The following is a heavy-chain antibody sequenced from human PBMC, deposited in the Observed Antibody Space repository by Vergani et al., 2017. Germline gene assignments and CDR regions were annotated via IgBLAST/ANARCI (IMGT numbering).Heavy chain of an antibody. CDR1: GFTFSSYA. D-gene: IGHD6-19*01. V-gene: IGHV3-30-3*01. CDR3: ARDGASVAGTVGYFDY. CDR2: ISYDGSNK. J-gene: IGHJ4*02. Sequence: QVQLVESGGGVVQPGRSLRLSCAASGFTFSSYAMHWVRQAPGKGLEWVAVISYDGSNKYYADSVKGRFTISRDNSKNTLYLQMNSRRAEDTAVYYCARDGASVAGTVGYFDYWGRETLVTVSS.